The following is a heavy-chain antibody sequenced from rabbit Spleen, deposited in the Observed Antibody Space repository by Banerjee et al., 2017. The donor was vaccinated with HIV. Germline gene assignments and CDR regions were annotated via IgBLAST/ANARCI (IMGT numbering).Heavy chain of an antibody. CDR1: GFTLSSGYY. CDR3: ARSFDSNRYLLTRLHL. V-gene: IGHV1S45*01. J-gene: IGHJ3*01. Sequence: QEQLVESGGDLVQPEGSLTLTCKASGFTLSSGYYMCWVRQAPGKGLEWIACIYTGSGSTYYASWAKGRFTISKPSSTTVTLQMTSLTAADTATYFCARSFDSNRYLLTRLHLWGPGTLVTVS. D-gene: IGHD1-1*01. CDR2: IYTGSGST.